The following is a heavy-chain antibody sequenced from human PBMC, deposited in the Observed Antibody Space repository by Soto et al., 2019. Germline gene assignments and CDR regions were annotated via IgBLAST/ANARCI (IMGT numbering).Heavy chain of an antibody. CDR2: IYSGGST. CDR3: ARSGMGLPLDFDY. Sequence: EVQLVESGGGLIQPGGSLRLSCAASGFTVSSNYMSWVRQAPGKGLEWVSVIYSGGSTYYADSVKGRFTISRDNSKHTLYLQMNSLRAEDTAVYYCARSGMGLPLDFDYWGQGTLVTVSS. J-gene: IGHJ4*02. CDR1: GFTVSSNY. D-gene: IGHD2-15*01. V-gene: IGHV3-53*01.